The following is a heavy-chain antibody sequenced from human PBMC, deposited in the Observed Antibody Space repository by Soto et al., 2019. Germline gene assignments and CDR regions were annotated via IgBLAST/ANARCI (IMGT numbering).Heavy chain of an antibody. CDR3: ASLNFDFLTVYYVFDL. Sequence: SETLSLTCTVSGSPISSYYWSWFRQPPGQGLEWVGYIYYTGTTTYNPSLKSRVTVSVDTSKNQFSLKLRSVTAADTAKYYRASLNFDFLTVYYVFDLWGQGKMVTVS. J-gene: IGHJ3*01. V-gene: IGHV4-59*08. CDR2: IYYTGTT. CDR1: GSPISSYY. D-gene: IGHD3-9*01.